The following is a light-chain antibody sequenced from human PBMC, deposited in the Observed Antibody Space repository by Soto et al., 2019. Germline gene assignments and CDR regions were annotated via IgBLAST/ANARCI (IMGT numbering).Light chain of an antibody. Sequence: EIVLTQSPATLSLSPGERATLSCRASQSVSSSLAWYQQKPGQSPRLLIYDTSNRATGIPARFSGSGSGTDFTLTISSLEPEDFAVYYCQQYGSTPWTFGQGTKVDIK. CDR1: QSVSSS. J-gene: IGKJ1*01. CDR3: QQYGSTPWT. CDR2: DTS. V-gene: IGKV3-11*01.